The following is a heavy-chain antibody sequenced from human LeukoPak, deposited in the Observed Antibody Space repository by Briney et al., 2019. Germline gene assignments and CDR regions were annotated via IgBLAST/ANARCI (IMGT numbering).Heavy chain of an antibody. J-gene: IGHJ6*03. Sequence: SETLSLTCSVSGGSISGYYRSWIRQSPGKGLEWIGYISYSGSTNYNPSLNSRVTISVDTSKNQFSLKLTSVTAADTAVYYCARDLSEVATPGYYYYMDVWGKGTTVTVSS. CDR1: GGSISGYY. V-gene: IGHV4-59*01. D-gene: IGHD5-12*01. CDR2: ISYSGST. CDR3: ARDLSEVATPGYYYYMDV.